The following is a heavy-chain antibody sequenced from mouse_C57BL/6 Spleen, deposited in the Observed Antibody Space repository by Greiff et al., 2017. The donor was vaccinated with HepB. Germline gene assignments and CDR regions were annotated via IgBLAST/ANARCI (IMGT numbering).Heavy chain of an antibody. Sequence: QVQLQQPGAELVKPGASVKLSCKASGYTFTSYWMQWVNQRPGQGLEWIGEIDPSDSYTNYNQKFKGKATLTVDTSSSTAYMQLSSLTSEDSAVYYCARRLRFDYWGQGTTLTVSS. CDR2: IDPSDSYT. D-gene: IGHD3-2*02. CDR3: ARRLRFDY. CDR1: GYTFTSYW. J-gene: IGHJ2*01. V-gene: IGHV1-50*01.